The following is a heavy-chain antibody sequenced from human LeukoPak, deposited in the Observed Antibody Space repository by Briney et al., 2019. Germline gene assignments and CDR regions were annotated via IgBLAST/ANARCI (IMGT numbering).Heavy chain of an antibody. CDR2: INPNSGGT. Sequence: GASVKVSCKASGYTFTGYYMHWVRQAPGQGLEWMGWINPNSGGTNYAQKFQGRVTMTRDTSISTAYMELSRLRSDDTAVYYCARRKKDYGDYSFDYWGQGTLSPSPQ. CDR3: ARRKKDYGDYSFDY. CDR1: GYTFTGYY. D-gene: IGHD4-17*01. J-gene: IGHJ4*02. V-gene: IGHV1-2*02.